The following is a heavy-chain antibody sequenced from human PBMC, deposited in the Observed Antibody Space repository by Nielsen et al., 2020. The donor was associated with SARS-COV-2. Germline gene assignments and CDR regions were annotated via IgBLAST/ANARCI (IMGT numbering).Heavy chain of an antibody. V-gene: IGHV4-31*03. CDR1: GGSISSGDYY. D-gene: IGHD6-19*01. CDR3: ATGATGRSGWWNFDY. CDR2: IYYSGST. Sequence: SETLSLTCTVSGGSISSGDYYWSWIRQPPGKGLEWIGYIYYSGSTYYNPSLKSRVTISVDTSKNQFSLKLSSVTAADTAVYYCATGATGRSGWWNFDYWGQGTLVTVSS. J-gene: IGHJ4*02.